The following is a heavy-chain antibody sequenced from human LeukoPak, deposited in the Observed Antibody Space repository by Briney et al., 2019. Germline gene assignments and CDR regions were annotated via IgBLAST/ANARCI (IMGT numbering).Heavy chain of an antibody. V-gene: IGHV3-66*01. CDR2: IYSGGST. CDR3: ARARAAVAGTYQPGFDY. D-gene: IGHD6-19*01. Sequence: GGSLRLSCAASGFTVSSNYMSWVRQAPGKGLEWVSVIYSGGSTYYADSVKGRFTISRDNSKNTLYLQMNSLRAEDTAVYYCARARAAVAGTYQPGFDYWGQGTLVTVSS. J-gene: IGHJ4*02. CDR1: GFTVSSNY.